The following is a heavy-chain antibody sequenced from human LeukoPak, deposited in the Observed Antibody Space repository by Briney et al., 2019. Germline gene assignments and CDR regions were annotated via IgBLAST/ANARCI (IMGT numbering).Heavy chain of an antibody. CDR2: INPDGSEK. CDR3: ARGHYGMGV. CDR1: GFTFSTHW. V-gene: IGHV3-7*05. J-gene: IGHJ6*02. Sequence: GGSLRLSCEASGFTFSTHWMTWVRQAPGKGLEWVASINPDGSEKCYVDSVKGRFTFSRDNAQESLYLQMNSLTAEDAAVYYCARGHYGMGVWSQGTTVTVSS.